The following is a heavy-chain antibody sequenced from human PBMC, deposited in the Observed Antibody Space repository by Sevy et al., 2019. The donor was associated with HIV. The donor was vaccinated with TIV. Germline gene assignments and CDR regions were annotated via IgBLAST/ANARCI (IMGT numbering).Heavy chain of an antibody. Sequence: GGSLRLSCAASGFTFSTYAMSWVRQAPGKGLEWVSVISGSGGDTYYAESVKGRFTRSRDNSKNTLYLQMNSLRAEDTAVYYCAKDAYDYDGSGYSMSQWYYGMDVWGQGTTVTVSS. CDR1: GFTFSTYA. CDR2: ISGSGGDT. CDR3: AKDAYDYDGSGYSMSQWYYGMDV. J-gene: IGHJ6*02. D-gene: IGHD3-22*01. V-gene: IGHV3-23*01.